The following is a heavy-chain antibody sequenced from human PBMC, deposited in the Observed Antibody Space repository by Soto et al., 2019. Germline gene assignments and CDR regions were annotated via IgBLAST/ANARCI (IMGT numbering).Heavy chain of an antibody. CDR1: GYTFTSYD. D-gene: IGHD4-17*01. V-gene: IGHV1-8*01. CDR3: AKTHDFHDYGDYRAWFAFDI. CDR2: MNPNSGNT. Sequence: ASVKVSCKASGYTFTSYDINWVRQATGQGLEGMGWMNPNSGNTGYAQKFQGRVNMTRNTSISTAYRELSSLRSEDTAVYYCAKTHDFHDYGDYRAWFAFDIWGQGTMVTVSS. J-gene: IGHJ3*02.